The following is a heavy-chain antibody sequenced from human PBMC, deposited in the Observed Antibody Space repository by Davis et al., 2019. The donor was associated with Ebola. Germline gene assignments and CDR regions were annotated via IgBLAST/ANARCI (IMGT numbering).Heavy chain of an antibody. Sequence: GESLKISCAASGFTFSSYAMSWVRQAPGKGLEWVSAISGSGGSTYYADSVKGRFTISRDNSKNTLFLQMNSLRAEDTAVYYCARVAGSGDFDYWGQGTLVTVSS. CDR3: ARVAGSGDFDY. CDR1: GFTFSSYA. CDR2: ISGSGGST. J-gene: IGHJ4*02. D-gene: IGHD7-27*01. V-gene: IGHV3-23*01.